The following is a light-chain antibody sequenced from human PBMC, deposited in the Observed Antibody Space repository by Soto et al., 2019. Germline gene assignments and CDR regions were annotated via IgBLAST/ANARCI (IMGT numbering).Light chain of an antibody. CDR3: QQYGSSPMT. Sequence: ETVLTQSPGTLSLSAGERATVSCRASQSVNNNFLAWYQLRPGQAPRLLISGASSRATGIPDRFSGSGSGTDFTLTISRLEPEDFAVYYCQQYGSSPMTFGQGTKVDI. CDR1: QSVNNNF. J-gene: IGKJ1*01. CDR2: GAS. V-gene: IGKV3-20*01.